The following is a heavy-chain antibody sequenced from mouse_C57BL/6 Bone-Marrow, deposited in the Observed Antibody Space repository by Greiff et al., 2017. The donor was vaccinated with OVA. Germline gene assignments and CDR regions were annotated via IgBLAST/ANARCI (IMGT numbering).Heavy chain of an antibody. CDR2: IYPGNSDT. Sequence: VHVKQSGTVLARPGASVKMSCKTSGYTFTSYWMHWVKQRPGQGLEWIGAIYPGNSDTSYNQKFKGKAKLTAVTSASTAYMELSSLTNEDSAVYYCTRRRNYGNFDYWGQGTTLTVSS. J-gene: IGHJ2*01. V-gene: IGHV1-5*01. D-gene: IGHD2-1*01. CDR3: TRRRNYGNFDY. CDR1: GYTFTSYW.